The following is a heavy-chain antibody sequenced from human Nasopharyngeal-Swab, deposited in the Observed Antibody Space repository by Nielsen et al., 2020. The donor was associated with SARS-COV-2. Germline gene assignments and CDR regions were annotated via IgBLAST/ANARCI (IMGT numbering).Heavy chain of an antibody. CDR3: ARGRYSSSWYSY. J-gene: IGHJ4*02. Sequence: SETLSLTCVVYGGSFSGYYWSWIRQPPGKGLEWIGEINHSGSTNYNPSLKSRVTISVDTSKNQFSLKLSSVTAADTAVYYCARGRYSSSWYSYWGQGTLVTVSS. D-gene: IGHD6-13*01. CDR2: INHSGST. CDR1: GGSFSGYY. V-gene: IGHV4-34*01.